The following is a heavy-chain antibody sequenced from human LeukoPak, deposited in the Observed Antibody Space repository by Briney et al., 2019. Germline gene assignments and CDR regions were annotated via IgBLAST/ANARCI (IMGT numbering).Heavy chain of an antibody. CDR1: GFTFSSYS. CDR2: ISSSGGYI. D-gene: IGHD6-19*01. V-gene: IGHV3-21*04. J-gene: IGHJ4*02. Sequence: GGSLRLSCAASGFTFSSYSMNWVRQAPGKGLEWVSSISSSGGYIYYADSVKGRFTISRDNSKNTLYLQMNSLRAEDTAVYYCAKIPDTSGWYEFDYWGQGTLVTVSS. CDR3: AKIPDTSGWYEFDY.